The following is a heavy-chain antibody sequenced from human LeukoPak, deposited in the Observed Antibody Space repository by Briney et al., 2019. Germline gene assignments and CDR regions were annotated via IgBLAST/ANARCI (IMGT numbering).Heavy chain of an antibody. CDR2: IYPGDSDT. CDR3: ARRIGYYDSSGPNFDY. D-gene: IGHD3-22*01. V-gene: IGHV5-51*01. Sequence: GESLKISCKGSGYGFTSYWIGWVRQMPGKGLEWMGIIYPGDSDTRYSPSFQGQVTISADKSISTAYLQWSSLKASDTAMYYCARRIGYYDSSGPNFDYWGQGTLVTVSS. J-gene: IGHJ4*02. CDR1: GYGFTSYW.